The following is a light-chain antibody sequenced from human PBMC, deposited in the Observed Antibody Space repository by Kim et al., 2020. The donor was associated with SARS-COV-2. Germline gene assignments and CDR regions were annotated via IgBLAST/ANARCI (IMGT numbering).Light chain of an antibody. CDR3: SSYAGRNDLV. CDR1: SSDVGRYND. J-gene: IGLJ2*01. V-gene: IGLV2-8*01. Sequence: GQSVDISCTGTSSDVGRYNDVSWYQHHPGKAPKLIIYDVTKRPTGVPDRFSGSKSGNTAFLTVSGLQAEDEADYYCSSYAGRNDLVFGGGTQLTVL. CDR2: DVT.